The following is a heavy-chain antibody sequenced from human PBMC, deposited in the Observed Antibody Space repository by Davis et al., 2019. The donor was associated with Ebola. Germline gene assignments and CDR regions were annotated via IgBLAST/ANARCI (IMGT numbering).Heavy chain of an antibody. D-gene: IGHD1-26*01. J-gene: IGHJ4*02. Sequence: MPGGSLRLSCAVYGGSFSGYYWSWIRQPPGKGLEWIGEINHSGSTNYNPSLKSRVTISVDTSKNQFSLKLSSVTAADTAVYYCARHLHGIYYFDYWGQGTLVTVSS. CDR1: GGSFSGYY. V-gene: IGHV4-34*01. CDR2: INHSGST. CDR3: ARHLHGIYYFDY.